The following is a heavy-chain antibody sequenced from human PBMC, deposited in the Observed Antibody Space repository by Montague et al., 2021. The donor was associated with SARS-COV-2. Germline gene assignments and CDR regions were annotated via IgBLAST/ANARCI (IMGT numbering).Heavy chain of an antibody. J-gene: IGHJ4*02. Sequence: SETLSLTCTVSGGSISNYYWSWIRQPAGKGLEWIGRIYSSGSTNYNPSLKSRISMSVDTSKNQFSLKLSSVTAADTAMYYCARDYSHCSGGSCVFGYWGREPGSPSPQ. CDR2: IYSSGST. D-gene: IGHD2-15*01. CDR1: GGSISNYY. CDR3: ARDYSHCSGGSCVFGY. V-gene: IGHV4-4*07.